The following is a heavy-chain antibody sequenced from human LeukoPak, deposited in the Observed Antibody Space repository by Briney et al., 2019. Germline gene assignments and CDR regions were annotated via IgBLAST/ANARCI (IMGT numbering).Heavy chain of an antibody. D-gene: IGHD3-10*01. J-gene: IGHJ4*02. CDR1: GGSFSGYY. Sequence: SETLSLTCAVYGGSFSGYYWSWIRQPPGKGLEWIGEINHSGSTNYNPSLKSRVTISVDTSKNQFSLKLSSVTAADTAAYYCATGSRLFDYWGQGTLVTVSS. CDR3: ATGSRLFDY. V-gene: IGHV4-34*01. CDR2: INHSGST.